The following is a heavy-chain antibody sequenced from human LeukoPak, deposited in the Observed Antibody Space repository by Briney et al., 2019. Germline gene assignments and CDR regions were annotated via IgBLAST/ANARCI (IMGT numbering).Heavy chain of an antibody. V-gene: IGHV3-15*01. CDR3: ARDVGPKYNWFDP. CDR2: IKSKTNGETR. D-gene: IGHD2-15*01. J-gene: IGHJ5*02. Sequence: SCKASGYTFTGYYMNWVRQAPGKGLEWVGLIKSKTNGETRDYAAPVKGRFTISRDNAKNSLYLQMNSLRAEDTAVYYCARDVGPKYNWFDPWGQGTLVTVSS. CDR1: GYTFTGYY.